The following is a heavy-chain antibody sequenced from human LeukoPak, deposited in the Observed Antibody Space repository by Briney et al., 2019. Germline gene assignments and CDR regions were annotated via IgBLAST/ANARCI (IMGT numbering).Heavy chain of an antibody. CDR2: IYTSGST. Sequence: SETLSLTCTVSGGSISSYYWSWIRQPPGKGLEWIGYIYTSGSTNYNPSLKSRVTISVDTSKNQFSLKLSSVTAADTAVYYWARHIAAAGTFDYWGQGTLVTVSS. D-gene: IGHD6-13*01. J-gene: IGHJ4*02. CDR1: GGSISSYY. V-gene: IGHV4-4*09. CDR3: ARHIAAAGTFDY.